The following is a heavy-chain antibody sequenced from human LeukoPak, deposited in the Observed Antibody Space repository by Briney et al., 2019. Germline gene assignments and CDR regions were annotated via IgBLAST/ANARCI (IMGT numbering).Heavy chain of an antibody. CDR2: INHSGST. J-gene: IGHJ4*02. V-gene: IGHV4-34*01. CDR1: GGSFSGYY. D-gene: IGHD6-19*01. CDR3: ARLEIPPGYSSGWRYYLDY. Sequence: SETLSLTCAVYGGSFSGYYWSWIRQPPGKGLEWIGAINHSGSTNYNPSLKSRVTISVDTSKNQFSLKLSSVTAADTAVYYCARLEIPPGYSSGWRYYLDYWGQGTLVTVSS.